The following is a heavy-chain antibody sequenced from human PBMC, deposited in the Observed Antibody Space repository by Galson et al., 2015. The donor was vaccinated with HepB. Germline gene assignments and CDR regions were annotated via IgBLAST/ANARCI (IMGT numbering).Heavy chain of an antibody. CDR2: ISSNGGST. CDR1: GFTFSSYA. D-gene: IGHD6-13*01. Sequence: SLRLSCAASGFTFSSYAMHWVRQAPGKGLEYVSAISSNGGSTYYADSVKGRFTISRDNSKNTLYLQMSSLRAEDTAVYYCVKVLGEQQLVPVMSRKGKDSRWGGTGFDYWGQGTLVTVSS. J-gene: IGHJ4*02. V-gene: IGHV3-64D*06. CDR3: VKVLGEQQLVPVMSRKGKDSRWGGTGFDY.